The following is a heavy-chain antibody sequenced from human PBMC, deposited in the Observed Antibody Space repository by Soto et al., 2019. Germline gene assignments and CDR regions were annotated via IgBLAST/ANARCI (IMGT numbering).Heavy chain of an antibody. CDR3: ARDRSGWEYSSSSEAFDI. CDR1: GFTFSSYE. Sequence: GGSLRLSCAASGFTFSSYEMNWVRQAPGKGLEWVSYISSSGSTIYYADSVKGRFTISRDNAKNSLYLQMNSLRAEDTAVYYCARDRSGWEYSSSSEAFDIWGQGTMVTVSS. J-gene: IGHJ3*02. CDR2: ISSSGSTI. D-gene: IGHD6-6*01. V-gene: IGHV3-48*03.